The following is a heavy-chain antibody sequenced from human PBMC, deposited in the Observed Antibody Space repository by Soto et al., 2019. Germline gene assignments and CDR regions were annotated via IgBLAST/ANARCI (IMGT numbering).Heavy chain of an antibody. D-gene: IGHD1-1*01. J-gene: IGHJ4*02. V-gene: IGHV4-34*01. CDR3: ARIGERQLERQDDY. CDR2: INHSGST. CDR1: GGSFSGYY. Sequence: PSETLSLTCAVYGGSFSGYYWSWIRQPPGKGLEWIGEINHSGSTNYNPSHKSRVTISVDTSKNQFSLKLSSVTAADTAVYYCARIGERQLERQDDYWGQGTPVTVSS.